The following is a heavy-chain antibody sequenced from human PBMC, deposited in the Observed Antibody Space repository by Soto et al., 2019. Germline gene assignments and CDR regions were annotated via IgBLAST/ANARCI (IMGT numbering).Heavy chain of an antibody. Sequence: QVQLVQSGAEVKKPGSSVKVSCKASGGTFSSYAISWVRQAPGQGLEWMGGIIPIFGTANYAQKFQGRVTITADESTSTAYMELSSLRAEDTAVYYCASWARGITRVRGVPPPHWYFDLWGRGTLVTVSS. J-gene: IGHJ2*01. D-gene: IGHD3-10*01. V-gene: IGHV1-69*01. CDR2: IIPIFGTA. CDR1: GGTFSSYA. CDR3: ASWARGITRVRGVPPPHWYFDL.